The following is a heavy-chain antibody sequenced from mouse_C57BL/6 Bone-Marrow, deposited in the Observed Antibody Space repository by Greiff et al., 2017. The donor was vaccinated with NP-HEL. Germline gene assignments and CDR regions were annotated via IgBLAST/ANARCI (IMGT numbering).Heavy chain of an antibody. CDR1: GYTFTSYW. J-gene: IGHJ2*01. Sequence: VQLQQPGAELVKPGASVKLSCKASGYTFTSYWMQWVKQRPGQGLEWIGEIDPSDSYTNYNQKFKGKATLTVDTSSSTAYMQLSSLTSEDSAVYYCGRGYYFDYWGQGTTLTVSS. CDR2: IDPSDSYT. V-gene: IGHV1-50*01. CDR3: GRGYYFDY.